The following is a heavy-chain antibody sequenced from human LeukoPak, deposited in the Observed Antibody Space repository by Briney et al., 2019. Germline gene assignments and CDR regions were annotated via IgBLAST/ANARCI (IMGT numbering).Heavy chain of an antibody. CDR1: GFTFSSYS. CDR2: ISSSSSYI. J-gene: IGHJ3*02. V-gene: IGHV3-21*01. D-gene: IGHD2/OR15-2a*01. CDR3: ARAKRGPSMSRVAAFDI. Sequence: PGGSLRLSCAASGFTFSSYSMNWVRQAPGKGLEWVSSISSSSSYIYYADSVKGRFTISRDNAKNSLYLQMNSVRAEDTAVYYCARAKRGPSMSRVAAFDIWGQGTMVTVSS.